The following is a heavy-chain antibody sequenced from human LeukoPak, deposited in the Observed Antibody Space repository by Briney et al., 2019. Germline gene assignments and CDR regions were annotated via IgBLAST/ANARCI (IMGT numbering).Heavy chain of an antibody. CDR1: DGSVNSGSYY. Sequence: SETLSLTCTVSDGSVNSGSYYWGWIRQPPGKGLEWIGNIYYSGSTNLNSSLKSRVTISVDTSKNQFSLKLSSVTAADTAVYYCARLAPSNYHGGSGYLDYWGQGTLVTVSS. J-gene: IGHJ4*02. CDR2: IYYSGST. V-gene: IGHV4-39*01. CDR3: ARLAPSNYHGGSGYLDY. D-gene: IGHD3-22*01.